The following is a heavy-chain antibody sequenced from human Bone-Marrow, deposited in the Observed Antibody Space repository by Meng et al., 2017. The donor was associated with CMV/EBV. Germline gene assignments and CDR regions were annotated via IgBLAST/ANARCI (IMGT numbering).Heavy chain of an antibody. CDR1: GFTFSDYY. CDR3: ARARYCSGGSCDYAFDI. J-gene: IGHJ3*02. V-gene: IGHV3-13*01. CDR2: IGTAGDT. D-gene: IGHD2-15*01. Sequence: GGSLRLSCAASGFTFSDYYMSWIRQAPGKGLEWVSAIGTAGDTYYPGSVKGRFTISRENAKNSLYLQMNSLRAGDTAVYYCARARYCSGGSCDYAFDIWGQGTMVTVSS.